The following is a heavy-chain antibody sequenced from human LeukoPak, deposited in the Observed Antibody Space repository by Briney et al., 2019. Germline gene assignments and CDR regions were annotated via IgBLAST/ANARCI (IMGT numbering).Heavy chain of an antibody. J-gene: IGHJ6*02. D-gene: IGHD2-2*01. V-gene: IGHV3-30*18. CDR3: AKWSLRCSSTSCYEAYGMDV. CDR2: ISYDGSNK. Sequence: RTSLRLACAACAFTLSSDDMPWVRQAPNKRLEWVAVISYDGSNKYYADSVKGRFTISRDNSKNTLYLQMNSLRAEDTAVYYCAKWSLRCSSTSCYEAYGMDVWGQGTTVTVSS. CDR1: AFTLSSDD.